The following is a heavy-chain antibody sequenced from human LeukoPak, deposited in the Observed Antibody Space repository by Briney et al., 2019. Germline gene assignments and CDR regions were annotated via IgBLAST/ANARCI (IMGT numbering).Heavy chain of an antibody. CDR2: INPNSGGT. CDR1: GYTFTGYY. D-gene: IGHD6-6*01. CDR3: ARGSSSGYYYYGMDV. Sequence: ASVKVSCKASGYTFTGYYMHRVRQAPGQGLEWMGRINPNSGGTNYAQKFQGRVTMTRDTSISTAYMELSRLRSDDTAVYYCARGSSSGYYYYGMDVWGQGTTVTVSS. V-gene: IGHV1-2*06. J-gene: IGHJ6*02.